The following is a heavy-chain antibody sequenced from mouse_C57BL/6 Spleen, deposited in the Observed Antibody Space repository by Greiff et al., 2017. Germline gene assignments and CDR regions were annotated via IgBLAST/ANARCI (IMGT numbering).Heavy chain of an antibody. J-gene: IGHJ2*01. V-gene: IGHV5-17*01. CDR3: AREGLRPFDY. CDR1: GFTFSDYG. Sequence: EVKLEESGGGLVKPGGSLKLSCAASGFTFSDYGMHWVRQAPEKGLEWVAYISSGSSTIYYADTVKGRFTISRDNAKNTLFLQMTSLRSEDTAMYYCAREGLRPFDYWGQGTTLTVSS. CDR2: ISSGSSTI. D-gene: IGHD2-4*01.